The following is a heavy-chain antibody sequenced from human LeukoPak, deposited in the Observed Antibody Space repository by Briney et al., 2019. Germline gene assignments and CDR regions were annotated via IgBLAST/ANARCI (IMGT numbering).Heavy chain of an antibody. J-gene: IGHJ4*02. D-gene: IGHD5-12*01. Sequence: GGSLRLSCAASGFTFSSYGMHWVRQAPGKGLEWVAVISYDGSNKYYADSVKGRFTISRDNSKNTLYLQMNSLRAEDTAVYYCAKGELWWLRPLFNYFDYWGQGTLVTVSS. V-gene: IGHV3-30*18. CDR1: GFTFSSYG. CDR2: ISYDGSNK. CDR3: AKGELWWLRPLFNYFDY.